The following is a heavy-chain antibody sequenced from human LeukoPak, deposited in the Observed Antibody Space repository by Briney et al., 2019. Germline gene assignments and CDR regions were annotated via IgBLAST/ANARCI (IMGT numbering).Heavy chain of an antibody. V-gene: IGHV3-23*01. J-gene: IGHJ4*02. CDR3: AKRGPIYSSSPGNYFDY. CDR2: ISGSDDGT. CDR1: GFTVSSNY. Sequence: PGGSLRLSCAASGFTVSSNYMSWVRQAPGKGLEWVSSISGSDDGTYYADSVKGRFTISRDNSKNTLYLQMNSLRAEDTAVYYCAKRGPIYSSSPGNYFDYWGQGTLVTVSS. D-gene: IGHD6-6*01.